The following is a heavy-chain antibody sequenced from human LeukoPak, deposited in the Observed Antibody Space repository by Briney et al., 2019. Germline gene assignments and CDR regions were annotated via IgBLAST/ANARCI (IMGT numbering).Heavy chain of an antibody. V-gene: IGHV3-15*01. CDR1: GFTFSNAW. CDR3: TGSSKYLDY. D-gene: IGHD1-26*01. Sequence: GGSLRLACAASGFTFSNAWMSWVRQAPGKGGEWVGHIRSKTDAGTTDHAAPVKGRFTISRDHSKNTLYLQMNSLKTEDTAVYYCTGSSKYLDYWGQGTLVTVSS. J-gene: IGHJ4*02. CDR2: IRSKTDAGTT.